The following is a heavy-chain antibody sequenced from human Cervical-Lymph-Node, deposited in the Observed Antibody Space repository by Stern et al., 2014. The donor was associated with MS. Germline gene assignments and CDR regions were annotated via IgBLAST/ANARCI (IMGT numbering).Heavy chain of an antibody. Sequence: EVQLVESGGTLVQPGGSLRLSCAASGFTFSSYAMSWVRQAPGKGLAWVSVISGSDGSTFYADSVKGRFTISRDNSKNTLFLQMNSLRAEDTAVYYCAKVYGSGPFDYWGQGTLVTVSS. D-gene: IGHD6-19*01. CDR2: ISGSDGST. V-gene: IGHV3-23*04. J-gene: IGHJ4*02. CDR1: GFTFSSYA. CDR3: AKVYGSGPFDY.